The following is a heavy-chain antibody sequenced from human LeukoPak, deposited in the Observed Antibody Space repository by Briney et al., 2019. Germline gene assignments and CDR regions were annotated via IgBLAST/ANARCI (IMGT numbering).Heavy chain of an antibody. J-gene: IGHJ6*02. V-gene: IGHV5-51*01. CDR1: GYSFTSYW. Sequence: KCGESLKISCKGSGYSFTSYWIGWVRQMPGKGLEWMGIIYPGDSDTRYSPSFQGQVTISADESISTAYLQWSSLKASDTAMYYCARLGDCSSTSCYSVNYYYYYGMDVWGQGTTVTVSS. D-gene: IGHD2-2*01. CDR2: IYPGDSDT. CDR3: ARLGDCSSTSCYSVNYYYYYGMDV.